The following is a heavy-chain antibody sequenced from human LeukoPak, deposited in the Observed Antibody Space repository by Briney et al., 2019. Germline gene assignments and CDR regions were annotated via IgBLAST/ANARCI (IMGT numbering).Heavy chain of an antibody. V-gene: IGHV4-4*07. D-gene: IGHD3-22*01. J-gene: IGHJ6*02. Sequence: PSETLSLTCTVSGASINTYYWSWIRQPAGKGLEWLGRIYTSSGSTNYSPSLKSRVTISLDRSKNQFSLKLSSVTAADTAVYYCARDRVESSGYYYYGMDVWGQGTTVTVSS. CDR2: IYTSSGST. CDR1: GASINTYY. CDR3: ARDRVESSGYYYYGMDV.